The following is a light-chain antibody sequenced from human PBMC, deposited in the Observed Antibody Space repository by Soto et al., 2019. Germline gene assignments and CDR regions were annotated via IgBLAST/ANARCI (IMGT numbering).Light chain of an antibody. J-gene: IGKJ1*01. V-gene: IGKV3-20*01. Sequence: EIALTQSPGTLSLSPGESATLSGLASQSVSSSYLAGYQQKPGQAPRLLIYGASSRATGIPDRFSGSGSGTDFTLTISRLEPEDFAVYYCQQYGSSPVTFGQGTKVDIK. CDR3: QQYGSSPVT. CDR1: QSVSSSY. CDR2: GAS.